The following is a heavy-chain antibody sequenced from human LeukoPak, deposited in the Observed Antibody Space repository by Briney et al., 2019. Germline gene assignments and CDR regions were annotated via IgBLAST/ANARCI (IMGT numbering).Heavy chain of an antibody. V-gene: IGHV3-11*01. J-gene: IGHJ4*02. CDR1: GFTFSDYY. D-gene: IGHD2-2*01. CDR3: AREGGSRCSSTSCFNFDY. CDR2: ISSSGSTI. Sequence: PGGSLRLSCAAPGFTFSDYYMSWIRQAPGKGLEWVSYISSSGSTIYYADSVKGRFTISRDNAKNSLYLQMNSLRAEDTAVYYCAREGGSRCSSTSCFNFDYWGQGTLVTVSS.